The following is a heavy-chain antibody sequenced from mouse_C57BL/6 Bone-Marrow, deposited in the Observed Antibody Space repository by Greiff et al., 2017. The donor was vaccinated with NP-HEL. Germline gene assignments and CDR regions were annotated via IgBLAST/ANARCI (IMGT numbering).Heavy chain of an antibody. J-gene: IGHJ2*01. CDR1: GYTFTSYW. CDR2: IDPSDSYT. D-gene: IGHD2-14*01. V-gene: IGHV1-59*01. CDR3: AREEGVPYYFDD. Sequence: VQLQQPGAELVRPGTSVKLSCKASGYTFTSYWMHWVKQRPGQGLEWIGVIDPSDSYTNNNQKFKGKATLTVDTSSSTAYMQLSSLTSEDSAVYYCAREEGVPYYFDDWGQGTTLTVSS.